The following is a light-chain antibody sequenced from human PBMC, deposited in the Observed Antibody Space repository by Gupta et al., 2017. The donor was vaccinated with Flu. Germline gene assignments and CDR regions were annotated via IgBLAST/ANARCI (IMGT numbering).Light chain of an antibody. CDR1: HSVSTY. J-gene: IGKJ4*01. CDR3: QQRTNWPPT. V-gene: IGKV3-11*01. CDR2: DAS. Sequence: GERATLSCRASHSVSTYVLWYQHKPAQAPRLLISDASDRAPGIPARFSGSGSGTEFTLTISSLEPEDFAIYYCQQRTNWPPTFGGGTKVESK.